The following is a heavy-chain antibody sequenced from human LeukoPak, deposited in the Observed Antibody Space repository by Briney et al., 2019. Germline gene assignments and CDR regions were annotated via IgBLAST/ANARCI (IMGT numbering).Heavy chain of an antibody. V-gene: IGHV4-59*01. D-gene: IGHD3-10*01. CDR3: ARESWDTMVRGAVFDL. Sequence: PSETLSLTCTVSGGSIRSYYWTWLPQPPGKELECIGYVYSSGYTNYNPSLKSRVTISVDTSRNQFSMRLSSVNAADTAVYYCARESWDTMVRGAVFDLWGQGTLVTVSS. CDR1: GGSIRSYY. J-gene: IGHJ4*02. CDR2: VYSSGYT.